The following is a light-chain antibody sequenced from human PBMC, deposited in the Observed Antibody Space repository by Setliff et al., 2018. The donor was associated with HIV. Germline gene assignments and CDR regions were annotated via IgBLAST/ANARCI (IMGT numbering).Light chain of an antibody. V-gene: IGLV7-43*01. CDR1: TGAVASGHY. J-gene: IGLJ1*01. Sequence: QTXXTQEPSLTVSPGGTVTLTCASSTGAVASGHYANWFQQKPGQAPRALIYSTTYKHSWTPARFSGSLLRGRAALTLSDVRPEDEAEYYCLLYYGGFXVFGSGTKVTVL. CDR3: LLYYGGFXV. CDR2: STT.